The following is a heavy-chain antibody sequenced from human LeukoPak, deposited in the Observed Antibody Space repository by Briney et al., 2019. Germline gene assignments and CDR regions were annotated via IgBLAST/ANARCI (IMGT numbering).Heavy chain of an antibody. CDR2: MSSSGSI. Sequence: PSETLSLTCTVSGGSISSYYWSWIRQPAAKGLEWIGRMSSSGSINYNPSLKSRVTMSVDTSKNQFSLNLTSVTAADTAVYYCARENSGAAARFFDYWGQGTLVTVSS. CDR1: GGSISSYY. D-gene: IGHD6-13*01. J-gene: IGHJ4*02. CDR3: ARENSGAAARFFDY. V-gene: IGHV4-4*07.